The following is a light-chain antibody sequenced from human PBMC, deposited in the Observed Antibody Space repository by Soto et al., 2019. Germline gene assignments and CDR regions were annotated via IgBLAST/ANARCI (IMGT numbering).Light chain of an antibody. CDR3: QQYGSSPRT. V-gene: IGKV3-20*01. CDR2: DAS. J-gene: IGKJ1*01. CDR1: QSVSSNY. Sequence: EIVLTHSPGTLSLSPWERATLSWSASQSVSSNYLAWYQQKPGQGPRLLMYDASSRATGIPDRFSGSGSGTDFTLTISRLEPEDFVVYYCQQYGSSPRTFGQGTKVDIK.